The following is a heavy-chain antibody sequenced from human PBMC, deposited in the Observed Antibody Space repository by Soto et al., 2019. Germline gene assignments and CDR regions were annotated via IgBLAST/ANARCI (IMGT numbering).Heavy chain of an antibody. V-gene: IGHV4-59*02. CDR2: IYFTGST. Sequence: SDSLSRTCTFSGCAVNCSAWVWVRQSPGKGLEWIGYIYFTGSTRYNPSLRGRVIMSIDASKGQFSLELISVTAADTAVYYCTRYLGCYYVEAQFDSWCLG. J-gene: IGHJ4*02. D-gene: IGHD1-26*01. CDR3: TRYLGCYYVEAQFDS. CDR1: GCAVNCSA.